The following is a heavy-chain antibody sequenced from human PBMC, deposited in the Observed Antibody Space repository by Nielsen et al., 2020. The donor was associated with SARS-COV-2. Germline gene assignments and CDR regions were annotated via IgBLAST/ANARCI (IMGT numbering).Heavy chain of an antibody. D-gene: IGHD4-11*01. CDR2: IYYSGST. CDR3: ARLYLQTPGYYYYMDV. V-gene: IGHV4-39*07. Sequence: SETLSLTCTVSGGSISSSSYYWGWIRQPPGKGLEWIGSIYYSGSTYYNPSLKSRVTISVDTSKNQFSLKLSSVTAADTAVYYCARLYLQTPGYYYYMDVWGKGTTVTVSS. CDR1: GGSISSSSYY. J-gene: IGHJ6*03.